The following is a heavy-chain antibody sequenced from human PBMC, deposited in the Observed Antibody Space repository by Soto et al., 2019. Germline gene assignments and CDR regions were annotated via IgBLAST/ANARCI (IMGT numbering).Heavy chain of an antibody. D-gene: IGHD3-22*01. CDR2: IYYSGST. V-gene: IGHV4-31*03. CDR3: ARDRRSYYDSSGYYDY. J-gene: IGHJ4*02. CDR1: GGSISSGGYY. Sequence: SETLSLTCTVSGGSISSGGYYWSWIRQHPGKGLEWIGYIYYSGSTYYNPSLKSRVTISVDTSKNQFSLKLSSVTAADTAVYYCARDRRSYYDSSGYYDYWGQGTLVTVSS.